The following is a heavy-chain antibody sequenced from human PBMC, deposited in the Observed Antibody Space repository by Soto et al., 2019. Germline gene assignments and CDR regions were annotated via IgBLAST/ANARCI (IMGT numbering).Heavy chain of an antibody. J-gene: IGHJ4*02. CDR2: ITSSGSYT. CDR1: GLTFSDYY. CDR3: ARADIVLVPAAISH. V-gene: IGHV3-11*05. D-gene: IGHD2-2*01. Sequence: WGSLRLSCAASGLTFSDYYMSWIRQAPGKGLEWVSYITSSGSYTKYADSVQGRFTISRDNAKNSLYLQMNSLRAEDTAVYYCARADIVLVPAAISHWGQGTLVTVSS.